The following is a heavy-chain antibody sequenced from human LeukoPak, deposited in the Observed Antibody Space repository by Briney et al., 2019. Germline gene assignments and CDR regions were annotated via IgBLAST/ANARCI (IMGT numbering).Heavy chain of an antibody. CDR2: INHSGST. D-gene: IGHD6-19*01. V-gene: IGHV4-39*07. CDR3: ARLSGWLFDY. CDR1: GGSISSSSYY. J-gene: IGHJ4*02. Sequence: PSETLSLTCTVSGGSISSSSYYWSWIRQPPGKGLEWIGEINHSGSTNYNPSLKTRVTISVDTSKNQFSLKLSSVTAADTAVYYCARLSGWLFDYWGQGTLVTVSS.